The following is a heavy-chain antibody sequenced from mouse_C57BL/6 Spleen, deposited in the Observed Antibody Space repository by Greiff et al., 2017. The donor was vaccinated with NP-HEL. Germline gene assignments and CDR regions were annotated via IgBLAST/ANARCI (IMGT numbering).Heavy chain of an antibody. CDR2: INNLAYSI. J-gene: IGHJ3*01. CDR3: ASQGYDYDGETFAY. CDR1: GFTFSDYG. Sequence: DVKLQESGGGLVQPGGSLKLSCAASGFTFSDYGMAWVRQAPRQGPEWVAFINNLAYSIYYADTVTGRFTISRENAKNTLYLEISSLGSEDTAMYYWASQGYDYDGETFAYWGQGTLVTVSA. V-gene: IGHV5-15*01. D-gene: IGHD2-4*01.